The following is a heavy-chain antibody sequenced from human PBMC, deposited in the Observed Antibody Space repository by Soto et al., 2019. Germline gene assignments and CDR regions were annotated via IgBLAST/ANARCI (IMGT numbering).Heavy chain of an antibody. J-gene: IGHJ3*02. V-gene: IGHV3-23*01. Sequence: GSLRLSCATSGFTFSSYAMSWARQAPGKGLEWVSGISGSGGSTYYADSVKGRFTISRDNSKNTLYLQMNSLRAEDTAVYYCAKDKNSSGRKGAFDIWGQGTMGTVS. CDR2: ISGSGGST. CDR3: AKDKNSSGRKGAFDI. CDR1: GFTFSSYA. D-gene: IGHD6-19*01.